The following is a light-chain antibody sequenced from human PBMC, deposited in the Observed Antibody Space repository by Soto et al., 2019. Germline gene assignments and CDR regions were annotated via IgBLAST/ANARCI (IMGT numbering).Light chain of an antibody. Sequence: EFVLTQSPGTVSLSPGERVTLSCRASQTVNSIYSAWYQQKPGQAPRLLIYGASSRATGIPDRFSGSGSGTEFTLTIIRLEPEDFAMYYCQQYSTSPEWTFGQGTRVEIK. CDR3: QQYSTSPEWT. J-gene: IGKJ1*01. CDR2: GAS. CDR1: QTVNSIY. V-gene: IGKV3-20*01.